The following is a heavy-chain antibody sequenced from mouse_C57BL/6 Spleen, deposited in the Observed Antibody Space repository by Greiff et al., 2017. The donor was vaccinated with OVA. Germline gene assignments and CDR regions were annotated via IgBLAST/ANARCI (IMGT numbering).Heavy chain of an antibody. D-gene: IGHD3-2*02. J-gene: IGHJ3*01. CDR1: GYTFTDHT. CDR2: IFPRDGST. CDR3: AREAQARAWFAY. Sequence: QVQLQQSDAELVKPGASEKISCKVSGYTFTDHTIHWMKQRPEQGLEWIGYIFPRDGSTKYNEKFKGKATLTADKSSSTAYMQLNSLTSDDSAVYFCAREAQARAWFAYWGQGTLVTVSA. V-gene: IGHV1-78*01.